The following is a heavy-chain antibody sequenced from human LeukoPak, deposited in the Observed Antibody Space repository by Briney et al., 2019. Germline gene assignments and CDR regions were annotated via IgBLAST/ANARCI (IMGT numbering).Heavy chain of an antibody. V-gene: IGHV1-46*01. D-gene: IGHD2-2*01. CDR2: INPSGGST. CDR3: ARVVVPAATPGYYFDY. CDR1: GYTFTSYY. Sequence: GASVKVSCKASGYTFTSYYMHWVRQAPGQGLEWMGIINPSGGSTSYAQKFQGRVTMTRDMSTSTAYMELSSLRSEDTAVYYCARVVVPAATPGYYFDYWGQGTLVTVSS. J-gene: IGHJ4*02.